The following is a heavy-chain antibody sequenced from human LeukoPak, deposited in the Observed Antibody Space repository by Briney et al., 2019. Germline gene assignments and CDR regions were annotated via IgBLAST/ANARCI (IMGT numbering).Heavy chain of an antibody. CDR2: IRSKAYGGTT. J-gene: IGHJ6*03. Sequence: PGGSLRLSCTASGFTFGDYAMGWVRQAPGKGLEWVGFIRSKAYGGTTEYAASVKGRFSISRDDSKSIAYLQMNSLKTEDTAVYYCTRDRLVAGYCYYMDVWGKGTTVTVSS. CDR3: TRDRLVAGYCYYMDV. CDR1: GFTFGDYA. V-gene: IGHV3-49*04. D-gene: IGHD2-2*01.